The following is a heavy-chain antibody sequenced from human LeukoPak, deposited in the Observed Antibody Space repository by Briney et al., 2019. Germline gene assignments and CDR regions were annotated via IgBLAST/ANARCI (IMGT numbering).Heavy chain of an antibody. CDR1: GGTFSSYA. Sequence: ASVKVSCKASGGTFSSYAIIWVRQAPGQGLEWMGRIIPILGIANYAQKFQGRVTITADKSTSTAYMELRSLRSDDTAVYYCATDYYDSSGYYSDYWGQGTLVTVSS. CDR3: ATDYYDSSGYYSDY. D-gene: IGHD3-22*01. J-gene: IGHJ4*02. V-gene: IGHV1-69*04. CDR2: IIPILGIA.